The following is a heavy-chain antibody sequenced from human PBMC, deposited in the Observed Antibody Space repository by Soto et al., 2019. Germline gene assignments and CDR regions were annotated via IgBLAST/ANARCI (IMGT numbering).Heavy chain of an antibody. V-gene: IGHV3-74*03. J-gene: IGHJ5*02. CDR1: GFTFSTYW. D-gene: IGHD1-26*01. CDR2: INSDGSIT. CDR3: ARVATRSYSWTES. Sequence: VQLEESGGDLVQPGGSLRLSCAASGFTFSTYWMHWVRQAPGKGLVWVSRINSDGSITTYADSVKGRFTISRDNSKKTLNLQMNSLRAEHTAVYYFARVATRSYSWTESWGQGTLVTVSS.